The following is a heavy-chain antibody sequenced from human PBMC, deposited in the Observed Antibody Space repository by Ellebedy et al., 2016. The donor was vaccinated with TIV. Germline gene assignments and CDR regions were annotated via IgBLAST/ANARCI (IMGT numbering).Heavy chain of an antibody. Sequence: GESLKISXAASGFTFSSYGMHWVRQAPGKGLEWVAVISYDGSNKYYADSVKGRFTISRDNSKNTLYLQMNSLRAEDTAVYYCARERGGFDYWGQGTLVTVSS. CDR2: ISYDGSNK. CDR3: ARERGGFDY. D-gene: IGHD3-16*01. V-gene: IGHV3-30*03. J-gene: IGHJ4*02. CDR1: GFTFSSYG.